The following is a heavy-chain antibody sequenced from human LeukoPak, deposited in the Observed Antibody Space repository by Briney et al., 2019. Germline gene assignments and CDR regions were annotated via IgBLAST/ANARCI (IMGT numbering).Heavy chain of an antibody. CDR2: ISGGGSVT. CDR1: GFTFRSYA. J-gene: IGHJ4*02. CDR3: AKVSAYYDSSGYYSY. V-gene: IGHV3-23*01. Sequence: PGGSLRLSCAASGFTFRSYAMSWVRQAPAKGLEWVSVISGGGSVTYYADSVKGRFTISRDNSKNTLYLQMNSLRAEDTAVYYCAKVSAYYDSSGYYSYWGQGTLVAVSS. D-gene: IGHD3-22*01.